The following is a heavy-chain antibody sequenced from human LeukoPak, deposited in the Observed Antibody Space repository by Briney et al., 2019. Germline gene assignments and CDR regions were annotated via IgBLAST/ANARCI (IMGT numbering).Heavy chain of an antibody. J-gene: IGHJ4*02. Sequence: SETLSLTCTVSGGSISSGSYYWSWIRQPAGKGLEWIGRIYTSGSTNYNPSLKSRVTISVDTSKNQFSLKLSSVTAADTAVYYCAGGRTRFGVYYFDYGGQGTLVTVPS. V-gene: IGHV4-61*02. D-gene: IGHD2-15*01. CDR1: GGSISSGSYY. CDR2: IYTSGST. CDR3: AGGRTRFGVYYFDY.